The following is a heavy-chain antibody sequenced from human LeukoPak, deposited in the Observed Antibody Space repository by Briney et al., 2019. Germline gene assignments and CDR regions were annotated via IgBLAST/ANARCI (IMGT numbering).Heavy chain of an antibody. Sequence: SDTLSLTCTVSGGSISSSSYYWGWIRQPPGKGLEWMGSIYYSGSTYYNPSLKSRVTISVDTSKNQFSLKLSSVTAADTAVYYCARHRMYYYDSSGRGVADAFDIWGQGTMVTVSS. V-gene: IGHV4-39*01. CDR2: IYYSGST. CDR3: ARHRMYYYDSSGRGVADAFDI. J-gene: IGHJ3*02. CDR1: GGSISSSSYY. D-gene: IGHD3-22*01.